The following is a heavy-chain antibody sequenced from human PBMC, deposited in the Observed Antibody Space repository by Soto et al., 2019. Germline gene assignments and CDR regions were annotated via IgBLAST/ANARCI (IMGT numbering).Heavy chain of an antibody. CDR2: IYYSGST. Sequence: PSETLSLTCTVSGGSISSGDDYWSWIRQPPGKGLEWIGYIYYSGSTYYNPSLKSRVTISVDTSKNQFSLKLSSVTAADTAVYYCARVNRGWLQFLYFDYWGQGTLVTVSS. J-gene: IGHJ4*02. CDR1: GGSISSGDDY. D-gene: IGHD5-12*01. V-gene: IGHV4-30-4*01. CDR3: ARVNRGWLQFLYFDY.